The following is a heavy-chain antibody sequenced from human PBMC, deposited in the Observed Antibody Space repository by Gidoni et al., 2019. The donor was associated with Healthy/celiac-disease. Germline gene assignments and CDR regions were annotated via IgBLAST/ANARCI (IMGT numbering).Heavy chain of an antibody. CDR1: GGSFSGYY. CDR3: ARERSGSHPGAFDI. V-gene: IGHV4-34*01. J-gene: IGHJ3*02. Sequence: QVQLQQWGAGLLKPSETLSLTCAVYGGSFSGYYWLGIRQPPGKGLEWIGEINHRGSNNYNPSLKSRVTISVDTSKNQFSLKLSSVTAADTAVYYCARERSGSHPGAFDIWGQGTMVTVSS. CDR2: INHRGSN. D-gene: IGHD1-26*01.